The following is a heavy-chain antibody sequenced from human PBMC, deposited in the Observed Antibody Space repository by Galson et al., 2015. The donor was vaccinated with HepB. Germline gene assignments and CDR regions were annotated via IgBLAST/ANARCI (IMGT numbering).Heavy chain of an antibody. CDR3: VKEGSWVGGDWFDP. Sequence: SLRLSCAGSGFIFRHHAMTWIRQAPGKGLEWVSGINGRGSTRSYSDAVKGRFSISRDNSKDTVFLRMDNLRAEDTAVYYCVKEGSWVGGDWFDPWGQGALVTVS. D-gene: IGHD3-3*01. CDR2: INGRGSTR. CDR1: GFIFRHHA. V-gene: IGHV3-23*01. J-gene: IGHJ5*02.